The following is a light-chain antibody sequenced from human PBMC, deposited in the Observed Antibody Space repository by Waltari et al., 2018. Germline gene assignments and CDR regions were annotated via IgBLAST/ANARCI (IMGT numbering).Light chain of an antibody. CDR2: DVS. J-gene: IGLJ2*01. CDR1: SSHVGGYNY. V-gene: IGLV2-14*03. CDR3: SSYISSDTLEL. Sequence: QSALTQPASVSGSPGQSITIPCTGTSSHVGGYNYVSWYTQHPGKAPKLIIFDVSNRPSGVSSRFSGSKSGNTASLTISGLQAQDEADYYCSSYISSDTLELFGGGTSLTVL.